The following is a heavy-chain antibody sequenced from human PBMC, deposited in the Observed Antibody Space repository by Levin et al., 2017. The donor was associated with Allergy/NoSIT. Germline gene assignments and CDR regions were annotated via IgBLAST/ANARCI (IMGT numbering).Heavy chain of an antibody. J-gene: IGHJ4*02. CDR1: GFTFSDYY. CDR3: ARDYYDYVWGSYPFDY. CDR2: ISSSGSTI. V-gene: IGHV3-11*01. Sequence: GGSLRLSCAASGFTFSDYYMSWIRQAPGKGLEWVSYISSSGSTIYYADSVKGRFTISRDNAKNSLYLQMNSLRAEDTAVYYCARDYYDYVWGSYPFDYWGQGTLVTVSS. D-gene: IGHD3-16*01.